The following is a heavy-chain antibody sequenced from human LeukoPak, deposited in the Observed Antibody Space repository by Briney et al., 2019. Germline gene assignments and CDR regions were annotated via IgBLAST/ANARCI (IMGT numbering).Heavy chain of an antibody. CDR3: ALPAKGAFFYYYMEV. J-gene: IGHJ6*03. V-gene: IGHV1-18*01. CDR2: ISTYNGNT. Sequence: ASVKVSCKASAYTSPNYGITWVRQAPGRGLEWMGGISTYNGNTQYAQKFQGRVTMTTDTPTKTVYMELSNLRSNDTAVYYCALPAKGAFFYYYMEVWCKGTTVTVSS. D-gene: IGHD2-2*01. CDR1: AYTSPNYG.